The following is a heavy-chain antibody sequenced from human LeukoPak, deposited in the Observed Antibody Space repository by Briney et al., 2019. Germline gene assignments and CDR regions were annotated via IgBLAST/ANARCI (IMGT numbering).Heavy chain of an antibody. CDR3: AKALSEGITMIVVVPGWFDP. CDR2: ISASGGST. J-gene: IGHJ5*02. CDR1: GFTFSSYA. Sequence: PGGSLRLSCAASGFTFSSYAMSWVRQAPGKGLEWVSGISASGGSTYYADSVEGRFTISRDNSKNTLYLQMNSLRAEDTAVYYCAKALSEGITMIVVVPGWFDPWGQGTLVTVSS. D-gene: IGHD3-22*01. V-gene: IGHV3-23*01.